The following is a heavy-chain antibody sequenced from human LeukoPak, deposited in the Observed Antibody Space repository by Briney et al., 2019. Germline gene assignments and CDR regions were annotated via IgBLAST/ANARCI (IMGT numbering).Heavy chain of an antibody. D-gene: IGHD3-10*01. V-gene: IGHV3-33*01. CDR2: IWYDGSNK. Sequence: GGSLRLSCAASGFTFSSYGMHWVRQAPGKGLEWVAVIWYDGSNKYYADSVKGRFTISRDNSKNTLYLQMNSLRAEDTAVYYCARDGADCYGSGSSQPNYYYYYGMDVWGQGTTVTVSS. CDR3: ARDGADCYGSGSSQPNYYYYYGMDV. CDR1: GFTFSSYG. J-gene: IGHJ6*02.